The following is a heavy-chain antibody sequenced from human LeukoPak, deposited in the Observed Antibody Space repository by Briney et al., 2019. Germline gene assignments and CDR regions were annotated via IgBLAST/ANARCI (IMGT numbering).Heavy chain of an antibody. CDR2: IKQDGSDK. J-gene: IGHJ4*02. CDR3: ARDPGIASAGAVGYFDY. Sequence: GGSLRLSCAASGFIFSSYWMSWVRQTPGKGLEWVANIKQDGSDKYYEDSVKGRFSISRDNAENSLFLQMNSLRAEDTAVYYCARDPGIASAGAVGYFDYWGQGILVTVSS. V-gene: IGHV3-7*01. CDR1: GFIFSSYW. D-gene: IGHD6-13*01.